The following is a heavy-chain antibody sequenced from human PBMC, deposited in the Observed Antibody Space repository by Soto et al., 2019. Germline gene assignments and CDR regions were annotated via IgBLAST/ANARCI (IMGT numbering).Heavy chain of an antibody. CDR1: GGTFSSYT. D-gene: IGHD2-2*01. V-gene: IGHV1-69*02. CDR2: IIPILGIA. Sequence: QVQLVQSGAEVKKPGSSVKVSCKASGGTFSSYTISWVRQAPGHGLEWMGRIIPILGIANYAQKFQGRVTITADKSTSTAYMELSSLRSEDTAVYYCATADIVVVPAAPPHYGMDVWGQGTTVTVSS. J-gene: IGHJ6*02. CDR3: ATADIVVVPAAPPHYGMDV.